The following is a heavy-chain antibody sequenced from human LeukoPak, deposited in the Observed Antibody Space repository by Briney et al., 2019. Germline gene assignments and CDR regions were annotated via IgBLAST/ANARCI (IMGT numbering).Heavy chain of an antibody. D-gene: IGHD3/OR15-3a*01. Sequence: GGSQRLSCAASGFTFDDYAMHWVRQAPGKGLEWVSGISWNSGSIGYADSVKGRFTISRDNAKNSLYLQMNSLRAEDTALYYCAKDKGLTHAFDYWGQGTLVTVSS. CDR2: ISWNSGSI. V-gene: IGHV3-9*01. CDR1: GFTFDDYA. CDR3: AKDKGLTHAFDY. J-gene: IGHJ4*02.